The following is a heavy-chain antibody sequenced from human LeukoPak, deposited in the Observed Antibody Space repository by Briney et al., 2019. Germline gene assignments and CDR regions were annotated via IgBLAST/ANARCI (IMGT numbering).Heavy chain of an antibody. CDR3: ARDYDILTGYSLGAFDY. CDR2: INPSGGST. V-gene: IGHV1-46*01. J-gene: IGHJ4*02. CDR1: GYTFTSYY. D-gene: IGHD3-9*01. Sequence: GASVKVSCKASGYTFTSYYMHWVRQAPGQGLEWMGIINPSGGSTSYAQKFQGRVTMTRDTSTSTVYMELSRLRSEDTAVYYCARDYDILTGYSLGAFDYWGQGTLVTVSS.